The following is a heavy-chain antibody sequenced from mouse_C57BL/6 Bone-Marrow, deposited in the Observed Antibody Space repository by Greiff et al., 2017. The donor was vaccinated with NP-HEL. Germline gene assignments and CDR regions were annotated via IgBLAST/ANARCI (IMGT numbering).Heavy chain of an antibody. CDR1: GYTFTDYY. V-gene: IGHV1-26*01. CDR2: INPNNGGT. J-gene: IGHJ2*01. Sequence: EVQLQQSGPELVKPGASVKISCKASGYTFTDYYMNWVKQSHGKSLEWIGDINPNNGGTSYNQKFKGKATLTVDKSSSTAYMELRSLTSEDSAVYYCARRASNRGNYWGQGTTLTVSS. CDR3: ARRASNRGNY. D-gene: IGHD4-1*01.